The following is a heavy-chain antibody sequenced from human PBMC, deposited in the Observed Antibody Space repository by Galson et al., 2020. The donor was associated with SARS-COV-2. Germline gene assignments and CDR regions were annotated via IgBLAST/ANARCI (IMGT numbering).Heavy chain of an antibody. CDR1: GGSISSYY. V-gene: IGHV4-59*13. CDR2: IYYSGST. Sequence: SETLSLTCTVSGGSISSYYWSWIRQPPGKGLEWIGYIYYSGSTNYNPSLKSRVTISVDTSKNQFSLKLSSVTAADTAVYYCARGAGTTGFGFDYWGQGTLVTVSS. J-gene: IGHJ4*02. CDR3: ARGAGTTGFGFDY. D-gene: IGHD1-7*01.